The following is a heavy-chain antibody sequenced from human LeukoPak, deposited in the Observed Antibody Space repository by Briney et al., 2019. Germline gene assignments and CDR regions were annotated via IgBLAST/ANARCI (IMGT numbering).Heavy chain of an antibody. CDR2: ISSSSSYI. D-gene: IGHD3-22*01. J-gene: IGHJ4*02. CDR1: GFTFSSYS. CDR3: ARIYDSSGYDKFDY. V-gene: IGHV3-21*01. Sequence: NPGGSLRLSCAASGFTFSSYSMNWVRQAPGKGLEWVSSISSSSSYIYYADSVKGRFTISRDNAKNSLYLQMNSLRAEDTAVYYCARIYDSSGYDKFDYWGQGTLVTVSS.